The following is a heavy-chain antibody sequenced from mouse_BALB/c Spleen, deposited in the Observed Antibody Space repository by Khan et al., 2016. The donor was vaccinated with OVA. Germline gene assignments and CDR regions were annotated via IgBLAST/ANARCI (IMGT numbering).Heavy chain of an antibody. J-gene: IGHJ4*01. V-gene: IGHV2-9*02. CDR3: ATSFSWVVAMDY. CDR2: IWAGGSK. CDR1: GFSLTSYG. Sequence: QVTLKESGPGLVAPSQSLSITCTVSGFSLTSYGVHWVRQPPGKGLEWLGLIWAGGSKDYNSALMSRLSISKANSKRKDFLKTNSLKPHDTAVYYFATSFSWVVAMDYWGQGTSVTVSS. D-gene: IGHD1-1*01.